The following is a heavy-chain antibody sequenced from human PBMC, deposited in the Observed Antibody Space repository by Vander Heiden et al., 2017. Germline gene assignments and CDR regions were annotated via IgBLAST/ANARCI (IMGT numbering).Heavy chain of an antibody. V-gene: IGHV3-33*01. Sequence: QVQLVESGGGVVQPGRSLRLSCVASGFPFTIYDFHWVRQAPGKGLEWVALIGYDGGNTYYADSVRGRFTISRDNPKSTLYLQMNSLRAEDTAVYYCARAPEFYDSSGLSIWGQGVLVTVSS. J-gene: IGHJ4*02. CDR1: GFPFTIYD. CDR2: IGYDGGNT. CDR3: ARAPEFYDSSGLSI. D-gene: IGHD3-22*01.